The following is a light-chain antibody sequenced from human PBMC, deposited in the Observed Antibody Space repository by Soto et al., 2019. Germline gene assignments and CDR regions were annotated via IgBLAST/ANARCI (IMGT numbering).Light chain of an antibody. V-gene: IGLV2-8*01. J-gene: IGLJ1*01. CDR1: SSDVGRYNY. CDR3: NSYVGSNNYV. Sequence: QSVLTQPPSASGSPGQSVTISCIGTSSDVGRYNYVSWYQHHPGKAPKLIIYEVTKRPSGVPDRFSGSKSGNTASLTVSGPQADNEADYYCNSYVGSNNYVFGTGTKLTVL. CDR2: EVT.